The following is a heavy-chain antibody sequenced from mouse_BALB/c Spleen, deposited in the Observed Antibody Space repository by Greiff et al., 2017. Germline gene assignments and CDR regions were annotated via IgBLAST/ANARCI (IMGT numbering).Heavy chain of an antibody. V-gene: IGHV2-9*02. CDR2: IWAGGST. CDR1: GFSLTSYG. J-gene: IGHJ2*01. Sequence: VQLVESGPGLVAPSQSLSITCTVSGFSLTSYGVHWVRQPPGKGLEWLGVIWAGGSTNYNSALMSRLSISKDNSKGQVFLKMNSLQTDDTAMYYCARGDYYGSSYVRYFDYWGQGTTLTVSS. CDR3: ARGDYYGSSYVRYFDY. D-gene: IGHD1-1*01.